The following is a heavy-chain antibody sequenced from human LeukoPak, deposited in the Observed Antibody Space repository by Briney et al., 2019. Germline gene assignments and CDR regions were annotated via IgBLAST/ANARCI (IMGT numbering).Heavy chain of an antibody. V-gene: IGHV4-39*07. CDR2: IYYSGST. D-gene: IGHD3-16*01. CDR3: ARDYEVAVFDY. J-gene: IGHJ4*02. CDR1: GGSISSYY. Sequence: PSETLSLTCTVSGGSISSYYWSWIRQPPGKGLEWIGSIYYSGSTYYNPSLKSRVTISVDTSKNQFSLKLSSVTAADTAVYYCARDYEVAVFDYWGQGTLVTVSS.